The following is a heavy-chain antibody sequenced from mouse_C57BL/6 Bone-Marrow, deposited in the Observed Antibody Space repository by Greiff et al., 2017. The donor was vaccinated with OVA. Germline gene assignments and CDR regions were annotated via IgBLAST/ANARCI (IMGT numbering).Heavy chain of an antibody. D-gene: IGHD1-1*01. CDR2: INPVSGGA. V-gene: IGHV1-54*01. Sequence: VQLQQSGAELVRPGTSVKVSCKASGYAFTNYLIEWVKQRPGQGLEWIGVINPVSGGANYNEKFKGKATLTADKSSGTASMQLSSLTSEVSAVYFCARSRPYYYCIPYAMDYWGQGTSVTVSS. CDR3: ARSRPYYYCIPYAMDY. CDR1: GYAFTNYL. J-gene: IGHJ4*01.